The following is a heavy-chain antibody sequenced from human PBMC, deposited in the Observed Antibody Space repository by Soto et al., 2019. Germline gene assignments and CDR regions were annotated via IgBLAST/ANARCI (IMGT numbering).Heavy chain of an antibody. V-gene: IGHV4-31*03. CDR3: AREPAP. J-gene: IGHJ5*02. CDR2: IYYSGST. CDR1: GGSISSGGYY. Sequence: QVQLQESGPGLVKPSQTLSLTCTVSGGSISSGGYYWTWIRQHPGKGLEWIGYIYYSGSTYYNPSLTSRVTTAVATSKTQFSLTPRAVTAADTAVYYCAREPAPWGQGTLVCASS.